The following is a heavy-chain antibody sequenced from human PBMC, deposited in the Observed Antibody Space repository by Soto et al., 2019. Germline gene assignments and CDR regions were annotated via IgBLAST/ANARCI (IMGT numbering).Heavy chain of an antibody. Sequence: SETLSLTCTVSGGSISSYYWSWIRQPPGKGLEWIGYIYYSGSTNYNPSLKSRVTISVDTSKNQFSLKLSSVTAADTAVYYCARDRGRGGWCFGMDVGAKGTRVHVSS. J-gene: IGHJ6*04. CDR1: GGSISSYY. V-gene: IGHV4-59*01. D-gene: IGHD6-19*01. CDR2: IYYSGST. CDR3: ARDRGRGGWCFGMDV.